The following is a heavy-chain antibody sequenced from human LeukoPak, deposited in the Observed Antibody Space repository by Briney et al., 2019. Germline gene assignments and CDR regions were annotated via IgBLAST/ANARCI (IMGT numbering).Heavy chain of an antibody. CDR3: ARSITLLRGDIINAFDI. Sequence: PGGSLRLSCAASGFTFSSYIMNWVRQALGKGLEWVSSIGPSSNYIYYADSMKGRFTISRDNAKNSLYLQMNSLRAEDTAVYYCARSITLLRGDIINAFDIWGQGTMVTVSS. J-gene: IGHJ3*02. V-gene: IGHV3-21*01. CDR2: IGPSSNYI. D-gene: IGHD3-10*01. CDR1: GFTFSSYI.